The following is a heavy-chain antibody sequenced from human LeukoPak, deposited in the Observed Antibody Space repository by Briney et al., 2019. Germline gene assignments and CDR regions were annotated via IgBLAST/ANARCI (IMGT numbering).Heavy chain of an antibody. CDR2: ISWNSGSI. CDR3: AKGERKWLARQPDF. J-gene: IGHJ4*02. Sequence: GGSLRLSCAASGFTFSSYSMNWVRQAPGKGLEWVSGISWNSGSIGYGDSVKGRFTISRDNAKNSLYLQMNSLRIEDTALYYCAKGERKWLARQPDFWGQGTLVTVSS. V-gene: IGHV3-9*01. D-gene: IGHD6-19*01. CDR1: GFTFSSYS.